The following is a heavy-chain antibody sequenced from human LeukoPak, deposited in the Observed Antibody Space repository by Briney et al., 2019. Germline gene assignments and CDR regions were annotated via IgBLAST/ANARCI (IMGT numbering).Heavy chain of an antibody. V-gene: IGHV3-30*02. CDR2: IRYDGSNK. CDR3: AKDRADLFDY. CDR1: GFTFSSYG. J-gene: IGHJ4*02. Sequence: GGSLRLSCAASGFTFSSYGIHWVRQAPGKGLEWVAFIRYDGSNKYYADSVKGRFTISRDNSKNTLYLQMNSLRTEDTAVYYCAKDRADLFDYWGQGTLVTVSS.